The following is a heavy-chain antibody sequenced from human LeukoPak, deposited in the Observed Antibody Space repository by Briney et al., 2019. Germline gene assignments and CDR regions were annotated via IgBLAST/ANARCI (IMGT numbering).Heavy chain of an antibody. D-gene: IGHD3-22*01. V-gene: IGHV4-61*02. J-gene: IGHJ5*02. CDR3: ARVLVPSSSFTYYYDSSGYYYDGWFDP. CDR1: GGSISSGSYY. Sequence: ASETLSLTCTVSGGSISSGSYYWSWIRQPAGKGLEWIGRIYTSGSTNYNPSLKSRVTISVDTSKNQFFLKLSSVTAADTAVYYCARVLVPSSSFTYYYDSSGYYYDGWFDPWGQGTLVTVSS. CDR2: IYTSGST.